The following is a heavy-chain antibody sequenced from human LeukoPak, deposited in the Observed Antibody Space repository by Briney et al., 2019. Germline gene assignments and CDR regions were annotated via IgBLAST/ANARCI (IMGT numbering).Heavy chain of an antibody. D-gene: IGHD3-22*01. CDR1: GFTFSSYG. J-gene: IGHJ1*01. CDR2: ISYDGSNK. CDR3: ATKPGEDRSGPAGYFQH. Sequence: PGRSLRLSCAASGFTFSSYGMHWVRQAPGKALEGVAVISYDGSNKYYADSVKGRFTISRDNSKNTLYLQMNSLRAEDTAVYYCATKPGEDRSGPAGYFQHWGQGTLVTVSS. V-gene: IGHV3-30*03.